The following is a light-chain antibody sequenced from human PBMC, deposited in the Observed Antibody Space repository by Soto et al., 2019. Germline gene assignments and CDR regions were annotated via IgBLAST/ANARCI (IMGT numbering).Light chain of an antibody. CDR3: QSYDSSRSGSEV. CDR2: GNS. V-gene: IGLV1-40*01. J-gene: IGLJ1*01. CDR1: SSNIGAGYD. Sequence: QAVVTQPPSVSGAPGQRVTISCTGSSSNIGAGYDVHWYQQLPGTAPKLLMYGNSNRPSGVPDRFSGSKSGTSASLAITGLQAEDEADYYCQSYDSSRSGSEVFGTGTKLTVL.